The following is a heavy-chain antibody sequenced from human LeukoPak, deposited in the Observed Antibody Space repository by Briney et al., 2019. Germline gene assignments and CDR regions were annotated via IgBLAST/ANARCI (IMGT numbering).Heavy chain of an antibody. CDR3: AKGLTAMEVYFDY. CDR2: ISGSGGST. J-gene: IGHJ4*02. CDR1: GFTFSSYT. D-gene: IGHD5-18*01. V-gene: IGHV3-23*01. Sequence: GGSLRLSCAASGFTFSSYTMNWVRQAPGKGLEWVSAISGSGGSTYYADSVKGRFTISRDNSKNTLYLQMNSLRAEDTAVYYCAKGLTAMEVYFDYWGQGTLVTVSS.